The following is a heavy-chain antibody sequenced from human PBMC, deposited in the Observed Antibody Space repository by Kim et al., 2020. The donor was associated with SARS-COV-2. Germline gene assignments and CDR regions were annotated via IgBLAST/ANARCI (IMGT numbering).Heavy chain of an antibody. J-gene: IGHJ6*02. Sequence: GGSLRLSCAGSGFIVRSSYMTWVRQAPGKGLDWVSVTYADGTTYYADSVKGRFTISSDNSGNTQFLQMNNLRVEDAAVYYCAKVKPIPGGYGMDFWGQGTTVTVSS. CDR2: TYADGTT. CDR3: AKVKPIPGGYGMDF. D-gene: IGHD5-12*01. CDR1: GFIVRSSY. V-gene: IGHV3-53*01.